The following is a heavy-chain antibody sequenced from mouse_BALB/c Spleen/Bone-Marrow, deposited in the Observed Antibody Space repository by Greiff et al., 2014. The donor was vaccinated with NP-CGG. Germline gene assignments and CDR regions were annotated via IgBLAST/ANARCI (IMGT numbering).Heavy chain of an antibody. J-gene: IGHJ4*01. CDR1: GFTFSYYA. Sequence: EVQLVESGGGLVKPGGSLKLSCAASGFTFSYYAMSWVRQSPEKRLEWVAEISSGGSYTYYPDTVTGRFTISRDNAKNTLYPEMSSLRSEDTAMYYCARDRGDYWGQGTSVTVSS. D-gene: IGHD3-1*01. CDR3: ARDRGDY. CDR2: ISSGGSYT. V-gene: IGHV5-9-4*01.